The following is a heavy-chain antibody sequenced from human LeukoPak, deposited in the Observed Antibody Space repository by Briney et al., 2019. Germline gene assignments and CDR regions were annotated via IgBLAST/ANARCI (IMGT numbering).Heavy chain of an antibody. V-gene: IGHV3-74*03. CDR1: GFRFSAFW. D-gene: IGHD1-26*01. Sequence: AGESLRLSCAASGFRFSAFWMHWVRQIPGKGLVWVSRIGPDGSTTTYADSVTGRFTISRDNVKNTMYLQMNSLRAEDTAVYYCISDSEGRSGGDDWGQGTQVTVSS. J-gene: IGHJ4*01. CDR3: ISDSEGRSGGDD. CDR2: IGPDGSTT.